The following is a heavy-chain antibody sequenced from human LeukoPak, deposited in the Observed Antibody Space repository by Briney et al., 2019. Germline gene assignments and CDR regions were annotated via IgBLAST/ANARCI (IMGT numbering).Heavy chain of an antibody. D-gene: IGHD3-22*01. CDR3: AREHSSGYYFDAFDI. CDR2: INPSGGST. Sequence: EASVKVSCKASGYTFTSYYMHWVRQAPGQGLEWMGIINPSGGSTSYAQKFQGRVTMTRDTSTSTVHMELSSLRSEDTAVYYCAREHSSGYYFDAFDIWGQGTMVTVSS. CDR1: GYTFTSYY. V-gene: IGHV1-46*01. J-gene: IGHJ3*02.